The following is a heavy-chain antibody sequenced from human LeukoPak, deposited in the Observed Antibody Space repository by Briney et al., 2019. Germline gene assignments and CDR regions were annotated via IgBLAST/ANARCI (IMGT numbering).Heavy chain of an antibody. D-gene: IGHD1-26*01. Sequence: PGGSLRLSCAASGFTFSSYNMNWVRQAPGKGLEWVSSITSSSSYIYYADSVKGRFTISRDNAKNSLYLQMDSLRVEDTAEYYCARDPYSGNYGAYYYYYMDVWGKGTTVTVSS. CDR1: GFTFSSYN. CDR3: ARDPYSGNYGAYYYYYMDV. CDR2: ITSSSSYI. J-gene: IGHJ6*03. V-gene: IGHV3-21*06.